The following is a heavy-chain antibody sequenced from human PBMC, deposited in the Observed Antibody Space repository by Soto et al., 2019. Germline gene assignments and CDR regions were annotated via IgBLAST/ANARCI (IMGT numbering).Heavy chain of an antibody. CDR1: GFTFSNAW. D-gene: IGHD2-2*01. Sequence: SGGSLRLSCAASGFTFSNAWMSWVRQAPGKGLEWVGRIKSKTDGGTTDYAAPVKGRFTISRDDSKNTLYLQMNSLKTEDTAVYYCTTGHCSSTSCYLYYYGMDVWGQGTTVTVSS. V-gene: IGHV3-15*01. CDR3: TTGHCSSTSCYLYYYGMDV. CDR2: IKSKTDGGTT. J-gene: IGHJ6*02.